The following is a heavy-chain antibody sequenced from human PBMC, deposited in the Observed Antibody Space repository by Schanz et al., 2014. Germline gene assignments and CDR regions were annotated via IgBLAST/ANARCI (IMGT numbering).Heavy chain of an antibody. CDR2: IKEDGSVK. D-gene: IGHD3-10*01. Sequence: EVQLLESGGGLVQPGGSLRLSCAASGFMFSSYGMHWVRQAPGKGLEWVANIKEDGSVKDYVDSVKGRFTISRDNAKNSLYLQMNSLRAEDTAVYYCARPALWFGDNCFDPWGQGALGTVSS. J-gene: IGHJ5*02. V-gene: IGHV3-7*05. CDR1: GFMFSSYG. CDR3: ARPALWFGDNCFDP.